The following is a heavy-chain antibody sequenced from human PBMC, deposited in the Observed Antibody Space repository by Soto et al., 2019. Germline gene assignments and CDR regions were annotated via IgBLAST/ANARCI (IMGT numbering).Heavy chain of an antibody. V-gene: IGHV1-69*01. D-gene: IGHD6-13*01. J-gene: IGHJ2*01. CDR2: IIPIFGTA. Sequence: QVQLVQSGAEVKKPGSSVKVSCKASGGTFSSYAISWVRQAPGQGLEWMGGIIPIFGTANYAQKFQGRVTITADESTSTAYMERSSLRSEDTAVYYCARGAAAGTNYWFGDLWGRGTLVTVSS. CDR3: ARGAAAGTNYWFGDL. CDR1: GGTFSSYA.